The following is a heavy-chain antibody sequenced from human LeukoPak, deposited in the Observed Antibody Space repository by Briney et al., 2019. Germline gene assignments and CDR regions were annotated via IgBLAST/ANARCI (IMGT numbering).Heavy chain of an antibody. J-gene: IGHJ4*02. CDR1: RYTFNNYF. CDR2: ISPHRHTT. CDR3: ARGQSMYY. Sequence: ASVKVSCKASRYTFNNYFISWVRQAPGQGLEWVGWISPHRHTTHYAEKVQGRVAMTTDTSTSTIDMELRSLRSDDTAVYFCARGQSMYYWGQGTPVTVSS. V-gene: IGHV1-18*01. D-gene: IGHD2-8*01.